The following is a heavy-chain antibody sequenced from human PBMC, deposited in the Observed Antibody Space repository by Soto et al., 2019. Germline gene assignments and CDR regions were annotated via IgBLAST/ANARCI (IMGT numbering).Heavy chain of an antibody. V-gene: IGHV4-59*01. CDR1: GGSISSYY. D-gene: IGHD3-22*01. CDR3: ARGGFYYYDSSDYYYVMDV. Sequence: SETLSLTCTVSGGSISSYYWSWIRQPPGKGLEWIGYIYYSGSTNYNPSLKSRVTISVDTSKNQFSLKLSSVTAADTAVYYCARGGFYYYDSSDYYYVMDVWGQGTTVTVSS. J-gene: IGHJ6*02. CDR2: IYYSGST.